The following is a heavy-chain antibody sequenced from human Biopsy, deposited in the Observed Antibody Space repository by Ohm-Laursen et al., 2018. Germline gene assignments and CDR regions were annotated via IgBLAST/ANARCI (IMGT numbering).Heavy chain of an antibody. CDR3: ARWYGDLFYYYNGMDV. D-gene: IGHD3-10*01. Sequence: SLRLSCAASGFTFSSHAMSWVRQAPGKGLECVSSITSRTSSTYYADSVKGRVTISRDNANNSVSLQMNNLRVDDTAVYYCARWYGDLFYYYNGMDVWGQGTTVTVSS. CDR1: GFTFSSHA. V-gene: IGHV3-21*01. J-gene: IGHJ6*02. CDR2: ITSRTSST.